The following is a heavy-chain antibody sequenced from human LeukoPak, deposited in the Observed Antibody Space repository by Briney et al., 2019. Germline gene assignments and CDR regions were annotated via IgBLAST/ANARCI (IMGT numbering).Heavy chain of an antibody. CDR1: GGSFSGYY. CDR2: INHSGST. CDR3: ARAVAARTYYYYYGMDV. J-gene: IGHJ6*02. V-gene: IGHV4-34*01. D-gene: IGHD6-6*01. Sequence: SETLSLTCAVYGGSFSGYYWSWIRQPPGKGLEWIGEINHSGSTNYNPPLKSRVTISVDTSKNQFSLKLSSVTAADTAVYYCARAVAARTYYYYYGMDVWGQGTTVIVSS.